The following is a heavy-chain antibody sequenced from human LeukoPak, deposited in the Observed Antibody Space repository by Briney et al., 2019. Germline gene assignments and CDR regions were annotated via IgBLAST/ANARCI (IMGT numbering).Heavy chain of an antibody. J-gene: IGHJ4*02. V-gene: IGHV4-39*07. CDR3: ARVGQWLVSPGPHFDY. CDR2: IYHSGST. CDR1: GGSISSSSYY. Sequence: SETLSLTCTVSGGSISSSSYYWGWIRQPPGKGLEWIGSIYHSGSTYYNPSLKSRVTISVDTSKNQFSLKLSSVTAADTAVYYCARVGQWLVSPGPHFDYWGQGTLVTVSS. D-gene: IGHD6-19*01.